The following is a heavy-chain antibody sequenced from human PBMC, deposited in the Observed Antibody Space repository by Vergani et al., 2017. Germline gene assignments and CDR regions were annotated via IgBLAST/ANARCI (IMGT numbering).Heavy chain of an antibody. CDR1: GGSINSHNYY. V-gene: IGHV4-61*02. CDR2: IHTSGST. J-gene: IGHJ6*03. D-gene: IGHD4-11*01. Sequence: QVQLQESGPGLVKPSQTLSLTCTVSGGSINSHNYYWSWIRQPAGKGLEWIGRIHTSGSTNYTPSLKSRVTMSEDTSKNQFSLTLNSVTATDTAIYFCARVNTETNGHLYYYYYMDVWGQGTAVTVS. CDR3: ARVNTETNGHLYYYYYMDV.